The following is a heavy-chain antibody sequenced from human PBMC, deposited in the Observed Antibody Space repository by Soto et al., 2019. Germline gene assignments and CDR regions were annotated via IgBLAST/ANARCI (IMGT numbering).Heavy chain of an antibody. D-gene: IGHD6-19*01. J-gene: IGHJ5*02. Sequence: SGPTLGEPTQTLTLTCTFSGFSLSTSGVGVGWIRQPPGEALEWLALIYWNDDKRYSPSLKSRLTITKDTSKNQVVLTMTNMDPVDTATYYCAHMVAVAGTGSPKYNWFDPWGQGTLVTVSS. CDR2: IYWNDDK. CDR1: GFSLSTSGVG. CDR3: AHMVAVAGTGSPKYNWFDP. V-gene: IGHV2-5*01.